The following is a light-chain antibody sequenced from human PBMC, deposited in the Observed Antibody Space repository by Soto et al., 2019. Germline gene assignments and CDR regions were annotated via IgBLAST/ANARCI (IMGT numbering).Light chain of an antibody. CDR2: GAS. V-gene: IGKV3-20*01. Sequence: IVLTQSPGTLSLSPGERATLSCRASQSVRSSNLAWYQQKPGQAPRLLIYGASSRATGIPDRFSGSGSGTDFTLTISRLEPEDFAVYYCQQYGSSPSTFGQGTKVEIK. CDR3: QQYGSSPST. J-gene: IGKJ1*01. CDR1: QSVRSSN.